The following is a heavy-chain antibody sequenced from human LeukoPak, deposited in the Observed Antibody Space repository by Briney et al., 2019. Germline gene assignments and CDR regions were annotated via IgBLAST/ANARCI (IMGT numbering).Heavy chain of an antibody. CDR2: ISGSGGST. J-gene: IGHJ4*02. CDR1: GFTFSSYA. V-gene: IGHV3-23*01. D-gene: IGHD6-13*01. Sequence: GGSLSPSCAASGFTFSSYAMGWVRQAPGKGLEWVSAISGSGGSTYYADSVKGRFTISRDNSKNTLYLQMNSLRAEDTAVYYCAKAIYPGYSSSWRGPPFDYWGQGTLVTVSS. CDR3: AKAIYPGYSSSWRGPPFDY.